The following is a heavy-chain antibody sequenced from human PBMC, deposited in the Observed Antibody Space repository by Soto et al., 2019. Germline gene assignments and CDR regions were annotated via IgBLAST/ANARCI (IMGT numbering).Heavy chain of an antibody. Sequence: QITLKESGPTLVKPTQTLTLTCTFSGFSLETSGMGMSWIRQPPGKALEWLALIYWDDDKRYSPSLKNRLTITKDTSXSQXVXRLTNVDPVDTATYYCAHSLYHYDHSGHYASWYFDLWGRGTLVTVSS. CDR1: GFSLETSGMG. D-gene: IGHD3-22*01. CDR3: AHSLYHYDHSGHYASWYFDL. V-gene: IGHV2-5*02. CDR2: IYWDDDK. J-gene: IGHJ2*01.